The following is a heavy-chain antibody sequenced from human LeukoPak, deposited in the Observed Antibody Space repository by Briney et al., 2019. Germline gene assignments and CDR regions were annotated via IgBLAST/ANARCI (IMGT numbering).Heavy chain of an antibody. D-gene: IGHD3-22*01. CDR2: IYYSGST. CDR3: ARDLRGEHYYDSSGLDAFDI. V-gene: IGHV4-59*12. Sequence: PPETLSLTCTVSGGSISSYYWSWIRQPPGKGLEWIGYIYYSGSTNYNPSLKSRVTISVDTSKNQFSLKLSSVTAADTAVYYCARDLRGEHYYDSSGLDAFDIWGQGTMVTVSS. J-gene: IGHJ3*02. CDR1: GGSISSYY.